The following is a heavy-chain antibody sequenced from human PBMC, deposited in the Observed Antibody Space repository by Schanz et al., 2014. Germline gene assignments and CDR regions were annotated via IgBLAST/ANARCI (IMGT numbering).Heavy chain of an antibody. CDR3: ARKMKLGVYGGKGHDSLDI. V-gene: IGHV3-23*01. D-gene: IGHD4-17*01. J-gene: IGHJ3*02. Sequence: EVQLLESGGGLVQPGGSLRLSCAASGFTFSSYAMSWVRQAPGKGLEWVSVIGVDGTTTYYADSVKGRFTISRDNSKNTLYLQMNTLRAEDTAVYYCARKMKLGVYGGKGHDSLDIWGQGTMVTVSS. CDR2: IGVDGTTT. CDR1: GFTFSSYA.